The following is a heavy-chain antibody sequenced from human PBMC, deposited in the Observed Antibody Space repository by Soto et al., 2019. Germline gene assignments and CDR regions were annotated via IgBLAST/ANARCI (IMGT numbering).Heavy chain of an antibody. V-gene: IGHV4-31*03. CDR3: ARDRGGVRGVNDAFDI. Sequence: QVQLQESGPGLVKPSQTLSLTCTVSGGSISSGGYYWSWIRQHPGKGLEWIGYIYYSGSTYYNPSLKSRVTISVDTSKNQFARKLSFVTAADTAVYYCARDRGGVRGVNDAFDIWGQGTMVTVSS. CDR2: IYYSGST. CDR1: GGSISSGGYY. D-gene: IGHD3-10*01. J-gene: IGHJ3*02.